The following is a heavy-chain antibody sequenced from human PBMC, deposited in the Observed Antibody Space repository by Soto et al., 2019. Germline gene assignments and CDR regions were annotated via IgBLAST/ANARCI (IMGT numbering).Heavy chain of an antibody. D-gene: IGHD3-9*01. CDR2: IYPGDSDT. J-gene: IGHJ6*02. V-gene: IGHV5-51*01. CDR1: GYSFTSYW. Sequence: PGESLKISCKGSGYSFTSYWIGWVRQMPGKGLEWMGIIYPGDSDTRYSPSFQGQVTISADKSISTAYLQWSSLKASDTAMYYCARQRGYFDWPYYYYYGMDVWGQGTTVTVSS. CDR3: ARQRGYFDWPYYYYYGMDV.